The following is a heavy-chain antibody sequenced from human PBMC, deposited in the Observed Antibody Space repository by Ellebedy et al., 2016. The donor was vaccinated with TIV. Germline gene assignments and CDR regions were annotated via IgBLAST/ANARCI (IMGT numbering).Heavy chain of an antibody. CDR2: ISSSSSYI. Sequence: GGSLRLXXAASGFTFTTYVLTWVRQAPGKGLEWVSSISSSSSYIYYADSVKGRFTISRDNAKNSLYLQMNSLRAEDTAVYYCARDKYGDYGYDYWGQGTLVTVSS. J-gene: IGHJ4*02. CDR3: ARDKYGDYGYDY. V-gene: IGHV3-21*01. D-gene: IGHD4-17*01. CDR1: GFTFTTYV.